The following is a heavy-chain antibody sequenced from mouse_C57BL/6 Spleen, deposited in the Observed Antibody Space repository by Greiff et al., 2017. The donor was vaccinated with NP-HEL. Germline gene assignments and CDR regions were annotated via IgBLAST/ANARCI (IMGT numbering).Heavy chain of an antibody. J-gene: IGHJ1*03. CDR3: ARGDDYDWYFDV. CDR2: ISYDGSN. D-gene: IGHD2-4*01. Sequence: DVQLQESGPGLVKPSQSLSLTCSVTGYSITSGYYWNWIRQFPGNKLEWMGYISYDGSNNYNPSLKNRISITRDTSKNQFFLKLNSVTTEDTATYYCARGDDYDWYFDVWGTGTTVTVSS. V-gene: IGHV3-6*01. CDR1: GYSITSGYY.